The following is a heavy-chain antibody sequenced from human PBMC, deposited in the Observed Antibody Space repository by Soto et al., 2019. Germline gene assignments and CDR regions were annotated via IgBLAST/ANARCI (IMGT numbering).Heavy chain of an antibody. CDR3: AKDVDRLGELWGYFQS. V-gene: IGHV3-9*01. D-gene: IGHD3-16*01. CDR1: GFMFEDFA. Sequence: EVQLVESGGGLEQPGRSLRLSCTVSGFMFEDFAMHWVRQAPGQGLEWVSGINWNGVNKGYAESVLGRFTISRDNAKKSLYLDMNYLRPEGTALYFCAKDVDRLGELWGYFQSWGQGTMVTVSS. CDR2: INWNGVNK. J-gene: IGHJ1*01.